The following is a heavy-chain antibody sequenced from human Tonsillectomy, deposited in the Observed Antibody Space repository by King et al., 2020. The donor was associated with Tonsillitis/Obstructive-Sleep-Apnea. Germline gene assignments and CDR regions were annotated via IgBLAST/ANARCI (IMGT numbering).Heavy chain of an antibody. CDR3: ARLVVVVGAATQSGFDI. J-gene: IGHJ3*02. Sequence: VQLVESGGGLVQPGGSLRLSCAASGFTFSSYEMNWVRQAPGKGLEWVSYISSSGSTIYYADSVKGRFTISRDNATNSLYLQMNSLRAEDTAVYYCARLVVVVGAATQSGFDIWGQGTMVTVSS. CDR2: ISSSGSTI. V-gene: IGHV3-48*03. D-gene: IGHD2-15*01. CDR1: GFTFSSYE.